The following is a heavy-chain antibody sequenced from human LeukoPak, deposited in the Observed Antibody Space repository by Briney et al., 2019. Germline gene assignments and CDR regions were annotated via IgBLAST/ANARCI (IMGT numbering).Heavy chain of an antibody. Sequence: GGSLRLSCVASRFTFTSYAMHWVRQAPGKGLEYVSGISSNGGSTYHTNSVKGRFTISRDNSKNTLYLQMGSLRVEDMAVYYCARGSTAMGSTHFDYWGQGTLVTVSS. CDR2: ISSNGGST. CDR1: RFTFTSYA. J-gene: IGHJ4*02. D-gene: IGHD5-18*01. V-gene: IGHV3-64*01. CDR3: ARGSTAMGSTHFDY.